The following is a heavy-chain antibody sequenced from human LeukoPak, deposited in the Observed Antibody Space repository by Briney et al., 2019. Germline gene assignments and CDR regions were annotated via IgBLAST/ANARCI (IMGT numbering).Heavy chain of an antibody. D-gene: IGHD2-2*01. CDR2: IKQDGSEK. CDR3: AREDIVAVPAAIRDYYYYGMDV. V-gene: IGHV3-7*01. Sequence: GGSLRLSCAASGFTFSSYWMSWVRQAPGKGLEWVANIKQDGSEKYYVDSVKGRFTISRDNAKNSLYLQMNSLRAEDTAVYYCAREDIVAVPAAIRDYYYYGMDVWGQGTTVTVS. CDR1: GFTFSSYW. J-gene: IGHJ6*02.